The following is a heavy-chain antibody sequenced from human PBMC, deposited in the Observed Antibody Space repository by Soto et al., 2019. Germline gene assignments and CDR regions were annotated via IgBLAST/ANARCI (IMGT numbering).Heavy chain of an antibody. CDR1: GGSISSGAHY. CDR3: ARGVDYFDGPGY. CDR2: IHYSGST. D-gene: IGHD3-22*01. Sequence: QVQLQESGPGLVKPSQTLSLTCSVSGGSISSGAHYWGWIRQPPGKGLEWIGYIHYSGSTYYNPSLKSRVTISVDTSKNQVSLKLTSVTAADTAVYYCARGVDYFDGPGYWGQGTLVTVSS. J-gene: IGHJ4*02. V-gene: IGHV4-31*03.